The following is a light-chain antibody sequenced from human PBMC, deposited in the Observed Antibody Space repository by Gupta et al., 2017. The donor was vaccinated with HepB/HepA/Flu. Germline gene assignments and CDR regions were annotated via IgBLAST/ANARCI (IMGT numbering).Light chain of an antibody. Sequence: DIVMTQSPDSLAVSLGERATINCKSSQSVLYRSNNKNCLAWYQQKPGQPPKLLIYWASTRESGVPDRFSGSGSGTDFTLTISSLQAEDVAVYYCQQYYSTPRTFGQGTKVEIK. J-gene: IGKJ1*01. CDR1: QSVLYRSNNKNC. CDR2: WAS. V-gene: IGKV4-1*01. CDR3: QQYYSTPRT.